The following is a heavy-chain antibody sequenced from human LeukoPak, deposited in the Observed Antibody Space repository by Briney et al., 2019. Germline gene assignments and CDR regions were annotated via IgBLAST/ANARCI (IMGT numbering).Heavy chain of an antibody. J-gene: IGHJ3*02. CDR3: ARRRYSNSNAFDI. V-gene: IGHV1-8*03. CDR2: MNPNSGNT. Sequence: GASVKVSCKASGYTFTSYDINWVRQATGQGLEWMGWMNPNSGNTGYAQKFQGRVTITRNTSISTAYMELSSLRSEDTAVYYCARRRYSNSNAFDIWGQGTMVTVSS. CDR1: GYTFTSYD. D-gene: IGHD4-11*01.